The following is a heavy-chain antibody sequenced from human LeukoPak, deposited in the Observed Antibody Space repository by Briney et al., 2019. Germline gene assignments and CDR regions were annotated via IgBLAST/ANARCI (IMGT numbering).Heavy chain of an antibody. D-gene: IGHD3-16*02. V-gene: IGHV3-74*01. CDR1: GFTVSSYW. CDR2: INSDGSST. CDR3: ARSPLAYDYVWGSYRNYYYMDV. J-gene: IGHJ6*03. Sequence: GGSLRLSCTVSGFTVSSYWMHWVRQAPGKGLVWVSRINSDGSSTSYADSVKGRFTISRDNAKNTLYLQMNSLRAEDTAVYYCARSPLAYDYVWGSYRNYYYMDVWGKGTTVTVSS.